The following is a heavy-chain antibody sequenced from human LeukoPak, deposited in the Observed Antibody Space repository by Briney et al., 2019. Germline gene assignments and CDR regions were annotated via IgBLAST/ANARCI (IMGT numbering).Heavy chain of an antibody. CDR2: ISYDGSNK. CDR1: GFTFSSYG. D-gene: IGHD4-23*01. J-gene: IGHJ5*02. CDR3: AKIPSATVVTSFGL. Sequence: GRSLRLSCAASGFTFSSYGMHWVRQAPGKGLEWVAVISYDGSNKYYADSVKGRFTISRDNSKNTLYLQMNSLRAVDTAVYYCAKIPSATVVTSFGLWGQGTLVTVSS. V-gene: IGHV3-30*18.